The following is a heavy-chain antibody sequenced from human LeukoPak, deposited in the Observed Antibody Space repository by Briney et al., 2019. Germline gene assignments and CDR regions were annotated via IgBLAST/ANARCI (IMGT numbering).Heavy chain of an antibody. J-gene: IGHJ3*02. CDR2: ISSNGGST. D-gene: IGHD2-21*02. CDR1: GFTFSSYA. Sequence: GGSLRLSCAASGFTFSSYAMFWVSQAPGEGLEFVSAISSNGGSTYYAKSVKGRFTISRDNSKNTLYIQMGRLRADDTSVYYCARVCGGDCCYAFDIWGQGTMVTVSS. CDR3: ARVCGGDCCYAFDI. V-gene: IGHV3-64*01.